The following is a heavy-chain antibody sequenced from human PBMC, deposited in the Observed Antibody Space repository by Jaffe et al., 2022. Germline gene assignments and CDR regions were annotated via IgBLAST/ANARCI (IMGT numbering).Heavy chain of an antibody. D-gene: IGHD3-16*02. Sequence: QLQLQESGPGLVKPSETLSLTCTVSGGSISSSSYYWGWIRQPPGKGLEWIGSIYYSGSTYYNPSLKSRVTISVDTSKNQFSLKLSSVTAADTAVYYCARQGSDRTYYFDYWGQGTLVTVSS. CDR1: GGSISSSSYY. V-gene: IGHV4-39*01. CDR3: ARQGSDRTYYFDY. J-gene: IGHJ4*02. CDR2: IYYSGST.